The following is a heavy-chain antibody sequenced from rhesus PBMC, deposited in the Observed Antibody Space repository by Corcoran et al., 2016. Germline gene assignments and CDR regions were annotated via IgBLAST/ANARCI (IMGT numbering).Heavy chain of an antibody. Sequence: QVQLQESGPGLVKPSETLSLTCAVSGGSISSRNWWSWIRQPPGKGLEWIGGIYSNTESTNYNPSLKNRVTISKDTSKNQFSLKLSSGTAADTAVYYCARGLGDYWGQGVLVTVSS. V-gene: IGHV4S12*01. J-gene: IGHJ4*01. D-gene: IGHD3-3*01. CDR1: GGSISSRNW. CDR3: ARGLGDY. CDR2: IYSNTEST.